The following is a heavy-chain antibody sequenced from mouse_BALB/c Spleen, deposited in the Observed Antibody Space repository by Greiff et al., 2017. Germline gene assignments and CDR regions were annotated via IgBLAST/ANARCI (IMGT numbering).Heavy chain of an antibody. V-gene: IGHV5-6-4*01. CDR2: ISSGGSYT. Sequence: EVMLVESGGGLVKPGGSLKLSCAASGFTFSSYTMSWVRQTPEKRLEWVATISSGGSYTYYPDSVKGRFTISRDNAKNTLYLQMSSLKSEDTAMYYCTGPREDFDYWGQGTTLTVSS. J-gene: IGHJ2*01. CDR3: TGPREDFDY. CDR1: GFTFSSYT.